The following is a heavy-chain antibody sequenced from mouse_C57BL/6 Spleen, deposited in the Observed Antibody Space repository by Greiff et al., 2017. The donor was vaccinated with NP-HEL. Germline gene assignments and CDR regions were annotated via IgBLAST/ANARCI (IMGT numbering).Heavy chain of an antibody. V-gene: IGHV1-59*01. CDR2: IDHSASST. J-gene: IGHJ4*01. CDR1: GFTFTSYW. Sequence: VQLQQPGAGLVRPGTSVKLSCTASGFTFTSYWMHWVRQRPGQGLEWIGLIDHSASSTNSNQKFKGKATLTVDTSSSTAYMQLSSLTSDDSAVYYCARGPGDYWGQGTSVTVSS. CDR3: ARGPGDY.